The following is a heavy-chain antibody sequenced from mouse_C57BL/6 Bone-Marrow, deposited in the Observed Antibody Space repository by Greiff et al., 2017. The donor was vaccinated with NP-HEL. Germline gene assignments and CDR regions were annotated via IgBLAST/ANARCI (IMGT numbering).Heavy chain of an antibody. Sequence: VQLQQSGAELVRPGASVKLSCTASGFNIKDYYMHWVKQRPEQGLEWIGWIDPENGDTKYASKFKGKATITADTSSNTAYLQLSSLTSEDTAVYYCTTDGYYAWFAYWGQGTLVTVSA. CDR2: IDPENGDT. CDR1: GFNIKDYY. CDR3: TTDGYYAWFAY. J-gene: IGHJ3*01. D-gene: IGHD2-3*01. V-gene: IGHV14-4*01.